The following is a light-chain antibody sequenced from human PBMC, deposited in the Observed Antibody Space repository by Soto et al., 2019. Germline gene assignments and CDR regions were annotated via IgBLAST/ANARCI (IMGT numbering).Light chain of an antibody. CDR1: SSDVGSYNL. CDR3: CSYAGSRTFDVV. Sequence: QSALTQPASVSGSPGQSITISCTGTSSDVGSYNLVSWYQQHPGKAPKLMIYEVSKRPSGVSNRFSGSKSGNPASLTISGLQAEDEADYYCCSYAGSRTFDVVFGGGTKLTVL. V-gene: IGLV2-23*02. CDR2: EVS. J-gene: IGLJ2*01.